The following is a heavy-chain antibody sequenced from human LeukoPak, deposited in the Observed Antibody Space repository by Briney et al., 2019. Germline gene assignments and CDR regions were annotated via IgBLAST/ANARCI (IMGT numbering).Heavy chain of an antibody. V-gene: IGHV4-4*07. CDR2: IYTSGST. D-gene: IGHD5-18*01. CDR3: AREDSSYGSLIFPNYFDY. Sequence: PSETLSLTCTVSGGSISSYYWSWIRQPAGKGLEWIERIYTSGSTNYNPSLKSRVTMSVDTSKNQFSLKLSSVTAADTAVYYCAREDSSYGSLIFPNYFDYWGQGTLVTVSS. CDR1: GGSISSYY. J-gene: IGHJ4*02.